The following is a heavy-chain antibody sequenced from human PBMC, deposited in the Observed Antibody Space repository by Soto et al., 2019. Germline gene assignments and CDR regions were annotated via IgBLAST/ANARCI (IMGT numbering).Heavy chain of an antibody. D-gene: IGHD2-15*01. CDR2: ISAYNGNT. V-gene: IGHV1-18*01. J-gene: IGHJ6*02. Sequence: ASVKVSCKASGYTFTSYGISWVRQAPGQGLEWMGWISAYNGNTNYAQKLQGRVTMTTDTSTSTAYMELRSLRSDGTAVYYCASSVVVAADYYYYGMDVWGQGTTVTVSS. CDR1: GYTFTSYG. CDR3: ASSVVVAADYYYYGMDV.